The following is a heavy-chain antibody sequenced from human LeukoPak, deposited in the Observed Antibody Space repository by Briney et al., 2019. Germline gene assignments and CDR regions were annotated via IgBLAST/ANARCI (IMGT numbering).Heavy chain of an antibody. J-gene: IGHJ6*03. V-gene: IGHV4-59*08. CDR2: IYYSGST. CDR1: GGSISSYY. Sequence: SETLSLTCTVSGGSISSYYWSWIRQPPGKGLELIGYIYYSGSTNYNPPLKSRVTISVDTSKNQFSLKLSSVSAADTAVYYCARQYLGAGWSNYYYYYMDVWGKGTTVTVSS. D-gene: IGHD2-15*01. CDR3: ARQYLGAGWSNYYYYYMDV.